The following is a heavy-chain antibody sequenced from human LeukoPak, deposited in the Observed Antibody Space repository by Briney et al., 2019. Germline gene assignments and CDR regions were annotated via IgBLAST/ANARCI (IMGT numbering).Heavy chain of an antibody. J-gene: IGHJ4*02. CDR2: ISSSSSYI. CDR1: GFTFSSYS. D-gene: IGHD1-7*01. CDR3: ARSAGTTPLIDY. Sequence: PGGSLRLSCAASGFTFSSYSMNWVRQAPGKGLEWVSSISSSSSYIYYADSVKGRFTISRDNAKNSLYLQMKSLRAEDTAVYYCARSAGTTPLIDYWGQGTLVTVSS. V-gene: IGHV3-21*01.